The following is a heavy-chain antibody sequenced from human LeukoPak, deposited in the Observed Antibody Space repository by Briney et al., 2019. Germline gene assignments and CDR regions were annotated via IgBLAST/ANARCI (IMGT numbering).Heavy chain of an antibody. D-gene: IGHD3-10*01. J-gene: IGHJ4*02. Sequence: PGGFLRLSCAASGFTFSSYAMSWVRQAPGKGLEWVSAISGSGGSTYYADSVKGRFTISRDNSKNTLYLQMNSLRAEDTAVYYCAKVFPSSGRSDGGDYWGQGTLVTVSS. CDR3: AKVFPSSGRSDGGDY. CDR1: GFTFSSYA. CDR2: ISGSGGST. V-gene: IGHV3-23*01.